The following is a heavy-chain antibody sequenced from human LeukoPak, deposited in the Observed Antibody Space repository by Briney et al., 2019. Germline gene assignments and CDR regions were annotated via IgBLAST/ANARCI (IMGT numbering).Heavy chain of an antibody. CDR1: GFTFSSYS. CDR2: ISSSSSYI. V-gene: IGHV3-21*01. CDR3: ARYIGGGYSIDY. J-gene: IGHJ4*02. Sequence: GGSLRLSCAASGFTFSSYSMTWVRQAPGKGLEWVSSISSSSSYIYYADSVKGRFTISRDNAKNSLYLQMNSLRAEDTAVYYCARYIGGGYSIDYWGQGTLVTVSS. D-gene: IGHD1-26*01.